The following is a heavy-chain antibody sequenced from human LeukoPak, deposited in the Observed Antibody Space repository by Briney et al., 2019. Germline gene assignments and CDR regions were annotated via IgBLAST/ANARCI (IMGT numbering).Heavy chain of an antibody. D-gene: IGHD1-26*01. CDR1: GFTFSSYE. CDR3: ARKPGIVGATGAYFDY. CDR2: ISSSGSTI. V-gene: IGHV3-48*03. J-gene: IGHJ4*02. Sequence: GGSLRLSCAASGFTFSSYEMNWVRQAPGKGLEWVSYISSSGSTIYYADSVKGRFTISGDNAKNSLYLQMNSLRAEDTAVYYCARKPGIVGATGAYFDYWGQGTLVTVSS.